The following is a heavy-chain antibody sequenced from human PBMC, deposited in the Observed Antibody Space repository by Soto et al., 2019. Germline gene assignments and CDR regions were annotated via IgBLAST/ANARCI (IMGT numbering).Heavy chain of an antibody. D-gene: IGHD5-18*01. V-gene: IGHV2-5*01. CDR3: AHRPNWGYNYGRVAFDF. J-gene: IGHJ3*01. CDR1: GFSLSTSGVS. Sequence: QITLKESGPTLVKPTQTLTLTCAFSGFSLSTSGVSVGWIRQPPGKALEWLALIYSNDDKRYSPSLKSRLTITKDTSKNQVVRTMTNMDPVDTATYYCAHRPNWGYNYGRVAFDFWGQGTMVTVSS. CDR2: IYSNDDK.